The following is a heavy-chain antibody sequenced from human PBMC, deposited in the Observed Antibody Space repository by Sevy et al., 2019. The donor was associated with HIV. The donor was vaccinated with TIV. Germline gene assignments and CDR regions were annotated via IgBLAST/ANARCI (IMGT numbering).Heavy chain of an antibody. V-gene: IGHV3-73*01. Sequence: GGSLRLSCAASGFTFSGSALHWVRQASVKGLEWVGRIRMKANSYATAYAASVKGRFTISRDDSKNSAYLQMNSLKTEDTAVYYCTTYLGYCRSTSCHYYFDNWGQGTLVTVSS. CDR1: GFTFSGSA. D-gene: IGHD2-2*03. J-gene: IGHJ4*02. CDR2: IRMKANSYAT. CDR3: TTYLGYCRSTSCHYYFDN.